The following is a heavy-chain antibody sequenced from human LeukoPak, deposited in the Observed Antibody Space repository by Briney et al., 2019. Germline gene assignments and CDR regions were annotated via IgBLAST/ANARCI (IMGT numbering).Heavy chain of an antibody. CDR3: ARDAGVVIFPDY. Sequence: ASVKVSCKASGYAFTGYYMHWVRQAPGQGLEWMGWINPNSGGTNYAQKFQGRVTMTRDTSIRTAYMELSRLRSDDTAVYYCARDAGVVIFPDYWGQGTLVTVSS. V-gene: IGHV1-2*02. J-gene: IGHJ4*02. D-gene: IGHD3-3*01. CDR1: GYAFTGYY. CDR2: INPNSGGT.